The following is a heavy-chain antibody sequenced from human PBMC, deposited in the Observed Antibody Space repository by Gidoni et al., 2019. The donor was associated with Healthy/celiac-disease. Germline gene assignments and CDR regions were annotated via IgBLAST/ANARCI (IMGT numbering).Heavy chain of an antibody. V-gene: IGHV4-34*01. D-gene: IGHD2-15*01. Sequence: QVQLQQWGAGLLKPSETLSLPCAVYGGSFSGYYWSWIRQPPGKGLEWIGEINHSGSTNYNPSLKSRVTISVDTSKNQFSLKLSSVTAADTAVYYCARGTVVTRAFDYWGQGTLVTVSS. CDR1: GGSFSGYY. J-gene: IGHJ4*02. CDR2: INHSGST. CDR3: ARGTVVTRAFDY.